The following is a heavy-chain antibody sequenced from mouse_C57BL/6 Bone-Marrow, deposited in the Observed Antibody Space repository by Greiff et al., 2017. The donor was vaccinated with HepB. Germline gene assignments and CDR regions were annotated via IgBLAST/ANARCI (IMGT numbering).Heavy chain of an antibody. CDR3: AREGRGYAMDY. D-gene: IGHD3-3*01. J-gene: IGHJ4*01. V-gene: IGHV1-69*01. CDR2: IDPSDSYT. CDR1: GYTFTSYW. Sequence: VKLQQPGAELVMPGASVKLSCKASGYTFTSYWMHWVKQRPGQGLEWIGEIDPSDSYTNYNQKFKGKSTLTVDKSSSTAYMKLSSLTSEDSAVYYSAREGRGYAMDYWGQGTSVTVSS.